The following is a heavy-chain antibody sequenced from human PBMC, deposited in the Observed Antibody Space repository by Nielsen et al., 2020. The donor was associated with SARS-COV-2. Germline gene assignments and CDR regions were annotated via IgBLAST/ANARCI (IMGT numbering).Heavy chain of an antibody. J-gene: IGHJ6*02. CDR2: IIPILGIA. CDR3: ARAGGYCGGGSCYGMDV. Sequence: SVKVSCKASGGTFSSYAISWVRQAPGQGLEWMGRIIPILGIANYAQKFQGRVTITADKSTSTAYMELSSPRSEDTAVYYCARAGGYCGGGSCYGMDVWGQGTTVTVSS. CDR1: GGTFSSYA. D-gene: IGHD2-15*01. V-gene: IGHV1-69*04.